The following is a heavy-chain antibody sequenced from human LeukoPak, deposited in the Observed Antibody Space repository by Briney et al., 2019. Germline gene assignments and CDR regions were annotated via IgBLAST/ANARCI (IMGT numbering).Heavy chain of an antibody. CDR2: ISSSSSYI. CDR1: GFTFSSYS. CDR3: ARKRDILTGYNDY. D-gene: IGHD3-9*01. Sequence: GGSLSLSCAASGFTFSSYSMNWVRQAPGKGLEWVSSISSSSSYIYYADPVKGRFTISRDNAKNSLYLQMNSLRAEDTAVYYCARKRDILTGYNDYWGQGTLVTVSS. V-gene: IGHV3-21*01. J-gene: IGHJ4*02.